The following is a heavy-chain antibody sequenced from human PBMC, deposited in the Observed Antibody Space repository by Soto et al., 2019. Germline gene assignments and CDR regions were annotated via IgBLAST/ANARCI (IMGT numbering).Heavy chain of an antibody. D-gene: IGHD2-21*02. V-gene: IGHV1-18*04. CDR1: GYTFTSYG. CDR2: ISAYNGNT. CDR3: ARRTTSSYCGGDCYSFGEDAFDI. Sequence: ASVKVSCKASGYTFTSYGISWVRQAPGQGLEWMGWISAYNGNTNYAQKLQGRVTMTTDTSTSTAYMELRSLRSDDTAVYYCARRTTSSYCGGDCYSFGEDAFDIWGQGTMVT. J-gene: IGHJ3*02.